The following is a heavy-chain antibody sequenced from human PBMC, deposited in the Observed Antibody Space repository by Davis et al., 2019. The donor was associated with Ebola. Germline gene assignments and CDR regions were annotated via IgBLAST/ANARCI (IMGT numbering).Heavy chain of an antibody. CDR3: ARDRVASPQAFYGMDV. Sequence: GESLKISCAASGFTFSSYAMHWVRQAPGKGLEWVSAISGSGGSTDYADSVKGRFTISRDNAKNSLYLQMNSPRAEDTAVYYCARDRVASPQAFYGMDVWGKGTTVTVSS. D-gene: IGHD2-21*01. CDR1: GFTFSSYA. J-gene: IGHJ6*04. CDR2: ISGSGGST. V-gene: IGHV3-21*01.